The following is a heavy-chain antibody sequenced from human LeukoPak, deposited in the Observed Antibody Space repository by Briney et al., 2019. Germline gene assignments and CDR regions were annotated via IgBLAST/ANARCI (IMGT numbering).Heavy chain of an antibody. CDR3: ARGWAAIDF. CDR2: IKEDGNEK. V-gene: IGHV3-7*04. D-gene: IGHD2-15*01. CDR1: GFTFSSHW. J-gene: IGHJ4*02. Sequence: GGSLRLSCTTSGFTFSSHWMTWVRQAPGKGLERLANIKEDGNEKYSLDSVKARFTISRDNAKNSVYLQIDSLRVEDTAVYYCARGWAAIDFWGQGTLVTVSS.